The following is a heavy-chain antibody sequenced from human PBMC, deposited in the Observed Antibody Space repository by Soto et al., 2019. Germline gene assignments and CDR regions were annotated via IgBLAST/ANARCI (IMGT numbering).Heavy chain of an antibody. J-gene: IGHJ3*02. Sequence: PSEPLSLTCAVYGGSFSGYYWSWIRQPPGKGLEWIGEINHSGSTNYNPSLKSRVTISVDTSKNQFSLKLSSVTAADTAVYYCASSETYYDFWSGAPRAFDIWGQGTMVTVSS. CDR2: INHSGST. V-gene: IGHV4-34*01. CDR1: GGSFSGYY. CDR3: ASSETYYDFWSGAPRAFDI. D-gene: IGHD3-3*01.